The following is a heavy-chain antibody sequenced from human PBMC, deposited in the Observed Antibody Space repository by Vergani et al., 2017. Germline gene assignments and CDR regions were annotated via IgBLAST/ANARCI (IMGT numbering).Heavy chain of an antibody. CDR3: TRDPGRYGSVLYYYYGMDV. CDR2: ISSSSSTI. D-gene: IGHD3-10*01. Sequence: EVQLVESGGGLVQPGGSLRLSCAASGFTFSSYSMNWVRQAPGKGLEWVSYISSSSSTIFYADSVKGRFTISRDNAKNSLYLQMNSLRAEDTAVYYCTRDPGRYGSVLYYYYGMDVWGQGP. CDR1: GFTFSSYS. J-gene: IGHJ6*02. V-gene: IGHV3-48*01.